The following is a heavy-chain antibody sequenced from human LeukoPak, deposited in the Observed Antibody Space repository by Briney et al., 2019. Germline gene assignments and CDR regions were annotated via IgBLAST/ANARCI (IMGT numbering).Heavy chain of an antibody. V-gene: IGHV3-15*01. CDR1: GFTFSNAW. Sequence: GGSLRPSCAASGFTFSNAWMSWVRQAPGKGLEWVARIKRKTDGGTTDYAAPVKGRFTISRDDSKNTLYLQMNSLKTEDTAVYYCSTGALGTWGQGILVTVSS. J-gene: IGHJ4*02. CDR3: STGALGT. D-gene: IGHD7-27*01. CDR2: IKRKTDGGTT.